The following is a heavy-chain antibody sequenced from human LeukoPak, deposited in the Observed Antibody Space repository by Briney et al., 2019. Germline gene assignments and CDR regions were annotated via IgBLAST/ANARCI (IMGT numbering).Heavy chain of an antibody. Sequence: ASVKVSCKASGYTFTGYYMHWGRQAPGQGLEWMGWINPNSGGTNYAQKFQGRVTMTRDTSISTAYMELSRLRSDDTAVYYCAALILTGYQQLNDYWGQGTLVTVSS. CDR1: GYTFTGYY. CDR2: INPNSGGT. V-gene: IGHV1-2*02. J-gene: IGHJ4*02. D-gene: IGHD3-9*01. CDR3: AALILTGYQQLNDY.